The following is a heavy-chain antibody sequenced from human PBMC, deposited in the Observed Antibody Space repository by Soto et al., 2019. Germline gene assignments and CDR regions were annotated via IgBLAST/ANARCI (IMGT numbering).Heavy chain of an antibody. V-gene: IGHV4-39*01. CDR1: GGSIGSSIYY. CDR2: IYYSGST. J-gene: IGHJ3*02. Sequence: TXSLTYSVSGGSIGSSIYYWGWIRQPPGKGLEWIGSIYYSGSTYCNPSLKSRVTISIDTSKNEFSLRLSSVTAADTAVFYCAGVGGESYYDPFDIWGQGTMVTVSS. D-gene: IGHD1-26*01. CDR3: AGVGGESYYDPFDI.